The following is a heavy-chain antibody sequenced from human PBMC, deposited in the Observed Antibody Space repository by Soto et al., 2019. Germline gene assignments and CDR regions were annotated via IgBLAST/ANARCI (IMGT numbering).Heavy chain of an antibody. J-gene: IGHJ6*02. D-gene: IGHD6-6*01. CDR3: TTDPVRSSSLYGMDV. V-gene: IGHV3-15*07. CDR1: GFTFSNAW. CDR2: IKSKTDGGTT. Sequence: GGSLRLSCAASGFTFSNAWMNWVRQAPGKGLEWVGRIKSKTDGGTTDYAATVKGRFTISRDDSKNTLYLQMNSLKTEDTAVYYCTTDPVRSSSLYGMDVWGQGTTVTVSS.